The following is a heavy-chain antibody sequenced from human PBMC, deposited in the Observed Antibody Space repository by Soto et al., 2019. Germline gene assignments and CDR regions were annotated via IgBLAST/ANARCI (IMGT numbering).Heavy chain of an antibody. V-gene: IGHV3-23*01. CDR1: GFTFSSYG. CDR2: ISGTGGST. CDR3: ARKSDCSGGSCPYYFDY. Sequence: EVRLLESGGDLVQPGGSLRLSCAASGFTFSSYGMSWVRQAPGKGLEWVSGISGTGGSTYYADSVKGRFTISRDNSKNTLFLQMDSLRAEDTAVSYCARKSDCSGGSCPYYFDYWGQGTLVTVSS. D-gene: IGHD2-15*01. J-gene: IGHJ4*02.